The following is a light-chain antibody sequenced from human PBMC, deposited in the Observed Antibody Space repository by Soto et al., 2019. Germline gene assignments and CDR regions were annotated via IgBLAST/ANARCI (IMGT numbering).Light chain of an antibody. V-gene: IGKV1-6*01. CDR1: QGIGND. J-gene: IGKJ4*01. CDR2: AAS. Sequence: AIPMTQSPSSLSASVGDRVTIACRASQGIGNDLAWYQQKPGKAPELLIYAASSLHSGVPSRFSGSGSGTDFTLTISSLQPEDLATYYCLQDYNLLTFGGGTKVEIK. CDR3: LQDYNLLT.